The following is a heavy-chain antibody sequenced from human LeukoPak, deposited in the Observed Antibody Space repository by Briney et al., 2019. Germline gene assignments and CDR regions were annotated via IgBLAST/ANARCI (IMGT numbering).Heavy chain of an antibody. D-gene: IGHD2-15*01. CDR3: AGYCSGGSCNAAGY. CDR2: ISSGGSTI. V-gene: IGHV3-11*01. J-gene: IGHJ4*02. CDR1: GFTFSDYY. Sequence: PGGSLRLSCAASGFTFSDYYMRWIRQAPGKGLEWVSYISSGGSTIYYADSVKGRFTTSRDNARNSLYLQMNSLRAKDTAVYYCAGYCSGGSCNAAGYWGQGTLVTVSS.